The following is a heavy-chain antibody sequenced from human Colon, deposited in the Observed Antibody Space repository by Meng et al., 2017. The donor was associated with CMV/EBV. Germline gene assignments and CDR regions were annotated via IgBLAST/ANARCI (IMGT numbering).Heavy chain of an antibody. Sequence: APGKGLEWVSSTTGSGDSTYYADSVEGRFTISRDNSKNALYLQMNSLRAEDTAIYYCTKGRGLLASASNYWGQGTLVTVSS. CDR3: TKGRGLLASASNY. D-gene: IGHD1-26*01. CDR2: TTGSGDST. V-gene: IGHV3-23*01. J-gene: IGHJ4*02.